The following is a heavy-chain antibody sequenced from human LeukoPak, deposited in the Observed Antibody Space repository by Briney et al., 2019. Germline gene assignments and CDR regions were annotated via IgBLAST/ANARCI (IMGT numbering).Heavy chain of an antibody. CDR2: IYYSGST. CDR3: ARVEDVRYYDSSGYFRY. Sequence: PSETLSLTXTVSGGSISSYYWSWIRQPPGKGLEWIGYIYYSGSTNYNPSLKSRVTISVDTSKNQFSLKLSSVTAADTAVYYCARVEDVRYYDSSGYFRYWGQGTLVTVSS. J-gene: IGHJ4*02. CDR1: GGSISSYY. D-gene: IGHD3-22*01. V-gene: IGHV4-59*01.